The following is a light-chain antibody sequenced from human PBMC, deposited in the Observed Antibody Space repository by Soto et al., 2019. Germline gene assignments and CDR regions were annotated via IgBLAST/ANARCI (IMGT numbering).Light chain of an antibody. V-gene: IGKV1-39*01. CDR1: QGIRND. CDR2: GAS. CDR3: QQSYSTPRT. J-gene: IGKJ4*01. Sequence: DIQMTQSPSSLSASVGDRVTITCRASQGIRNDLGWYQQKPGIAPKLLIYGASSLQSGVPSRVSGSGYGTDFTLTISSLQPEDFATYYCQQSYSTPRTFGGGTKVEIK.